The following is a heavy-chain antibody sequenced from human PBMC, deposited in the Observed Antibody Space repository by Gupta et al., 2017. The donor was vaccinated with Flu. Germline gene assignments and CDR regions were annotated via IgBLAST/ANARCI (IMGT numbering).Heavy chain of an antibody. CDR3: ARDGVVVAATSYFDY. D-gene: IGHD2-15*01. CDR1: GFTFSSYS. J-gene: IGHJ4*02. CDR2: ISSSSSYI. V-gene: IGHV3-21*01. Sequence: EVQLVESGGGLVKPGGSLRLSCAASGFTFSSYSMNWVRQAPGKGLEWVSSISSSSSYIYYADSVKGRFTISRDNAKNSLYLQMNSLRAEDTAVYYCARDGVVVAATSYFDYWGQGTLVTVSS.